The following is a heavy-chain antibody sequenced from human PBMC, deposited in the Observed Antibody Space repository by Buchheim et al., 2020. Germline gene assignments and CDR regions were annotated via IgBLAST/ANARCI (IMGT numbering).Heavy chain of an antibody. CDR2: INLSGAGT. CDR1: GYTFTSYY. CDR3: ARDRGAAAGTSPGY. D-gene: IGHD6-13*01. Sequence: QVQLVQSGAEVKKPGASVKVSCKASGYTFTSYYVHWVRQAPGQGLEWMGIINLSGAGTSYSQKFQGRVTMTRDTSTSTVYMELSSLRSEDTAVYYCARDRGAAAGTSPGYWGQGTL. J-gene: IGHJ4*02. V-gene: IGHV1-46*01.